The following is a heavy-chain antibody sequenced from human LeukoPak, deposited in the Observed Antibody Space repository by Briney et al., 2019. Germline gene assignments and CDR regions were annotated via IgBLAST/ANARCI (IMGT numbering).Heavy chain of an antibody. CDR1: GGSISSSSYY. CDR3: ARHSWGDGGWFDP. Sequence: SENLSLTCTVSGGSISSSSYYWGWIRQPPGKGLEWIGSIYYSGSTYYNPSLKSRVTISVDTSKNQFSLKLSSVTAADTAVYYCARHSWGDGGWFDPWGQGTLVTVSS. J-gene: IGHJ5*02. CDR2: IYYSGST. D-gene: IGHD2-21*02. V-gene: IGHV4-39*01.